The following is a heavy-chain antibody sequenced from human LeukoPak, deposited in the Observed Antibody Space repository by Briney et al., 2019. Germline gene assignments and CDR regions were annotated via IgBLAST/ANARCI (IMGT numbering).Heavy chain of an antibody. J-gene: IGHJ4*02. V-gene: IGHV4-39*07. CDR3: ARSIVGATKDDY. CDR2: INHSGST. D-gene: IGHD1-26*01. Sequence: PSETLSLTCTVSGGSISSSSYYWGWIRQPPGKGLEWIGEINHSGSTNYNPSLKSRVTISVDTSKNQFSLKLSSVTAADTAVYYCARSIVGATKDDYWGQGTLVTVSS. CDR1: GGSISSSSYY.